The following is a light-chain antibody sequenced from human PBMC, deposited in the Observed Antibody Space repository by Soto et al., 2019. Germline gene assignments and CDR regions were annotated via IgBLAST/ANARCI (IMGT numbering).Light chain of an antibody. CDR2: LAS. Sequence: EIVVTQSPLSLPVTPGVPSSISCRSSHILLHINGYNYLDWYLQKPGQSPQLLIYLASNRASGVPDRFSGSGSGTDFTLKISRVEAEDVGVYYCMQALQSWTFGQGTKVDIK. CDR1: HILLHINGYNY. J-gene: IGKJ1*01. CDR3: MQALQSWT. V-gene: IGKV2-28*01.